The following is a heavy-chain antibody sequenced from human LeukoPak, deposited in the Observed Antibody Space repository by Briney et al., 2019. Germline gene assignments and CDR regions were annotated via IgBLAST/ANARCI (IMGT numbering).Heavy chain of an antibody. V-gene: IGHV4-59*01. CDR1: GGSISSYY. CDR3: ARGGTRLYFQH. D-gene: IGHD3-16*01. CDR2: IYYSGST. J-gene: IGHJ1*01. Sequence: PSETLSLTCTVSGGSISSYYWSWIRQPPGKGLERIGYIYYSGSTNYNPSLKSRVTISVDTSKNQFSLKLRSVTAADTAVYYWARGGTRLYFQHWGQGTLVTVSS.